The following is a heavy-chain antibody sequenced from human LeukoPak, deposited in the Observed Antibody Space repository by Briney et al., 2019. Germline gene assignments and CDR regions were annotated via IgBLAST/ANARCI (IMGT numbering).Heavy chain of an antibody. J-gene: IGHJ4*02. CDR2: ISSSSSTI. D-gene: IGHD1-1*01. CDR3: ARVRSYPAVESFDY. V-gene: IGHV3-48*01. CDR1: GFTFSSYS. Sequence: GGSLRLSCAASGFTFSSYSMNWVRQAPGKGLEWVSYISSSSSTIYYADSVKGRFTISRDNSKNTLYLQMNSLRAEDTAVYYCARVRSYPAVESFDYWGQGTLVTVSS.